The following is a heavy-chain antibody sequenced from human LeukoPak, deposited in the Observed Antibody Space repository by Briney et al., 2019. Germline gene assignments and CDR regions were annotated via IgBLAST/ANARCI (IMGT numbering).Heavy chain of an antibody. V-gene: IGHV3-30-3*01. CDR3: ASEVMVYSIEVSFDY. CDR2: ISYDGSNK. CDR1: GFTFSNYT. D-gene: IGHD2-8*01. J-gene: IGHJ4*02. Sequence: PGGSLRLSCAASGFTFSNYTVHWVRQAPGKGLEWVAVISYDGSNKYYADSVKGRFTISRDNSKNTLYLQMDSLRAEDTALYYCASEVMVYSIEVSFDYWGQGTLVPGSS.